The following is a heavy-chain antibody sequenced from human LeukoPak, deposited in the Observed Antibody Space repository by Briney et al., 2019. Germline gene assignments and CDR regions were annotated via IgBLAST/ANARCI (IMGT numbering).Heavy chain of an antibody. Sequence: ASVKVSCKASGYTFTNYDINWVRQASGQGLEWMGWMNPNSGNTGYAQKFQGRVTITRSTSISTAYMELSSLRSEDTAVYYCARETSLAGFASGLGFNYWGQGILVSVSS. V-gene: IGHV1-8*03. D-gene: IGHD6-19*01. CDR3: ARETSLAGFASGLGFNY. J-gene: IGHJ4*02. CDR2: MNPNSGNT. CDR1: GYTFTNYD.